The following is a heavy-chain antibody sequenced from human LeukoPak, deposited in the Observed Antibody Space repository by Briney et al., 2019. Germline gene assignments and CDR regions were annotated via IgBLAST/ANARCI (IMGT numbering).Heavy chain of an antibody. D-gene: IGHD2-2*02. Sequence: VGTLRLSCAASGFTFSNYAMSWVRQAPGKGLEWVSTISGTVGNTYYADSVKGRFTISKNISQSTLYLQMNSLRADDTAVYYCAKQGAYTTPDHSDYWGQRTLVTVSS. CDR1: GFTFSNYA. J-gene: IGHJ4*02. CDR3: AKQGAYTTPDHSDY. V-gene: IGHV3-23*01. CDR2: ISGTVGNT.